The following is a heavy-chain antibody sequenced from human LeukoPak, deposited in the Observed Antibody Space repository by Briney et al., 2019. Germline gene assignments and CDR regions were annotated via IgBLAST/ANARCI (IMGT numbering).Heavy chain of an antibody. J-gene: IGHJ6*03. Sequence: SQTLSLTCAISGDSVSSNSSAWNWIRQSPSRGLEWLGRTYYRSKWYNDYAVSVKSRITINPDTSKNQFSPQLNSVTPEDTAVYYCARQPRVKTTWGYYYYMDVWGKGTTVPVSS. CDR3: ARQPRVKTTWGYYYYMDV. V-gene: IGHV6-1*01. CDR2: TYYRSKWYN. D-gene: IGHD4-17*01. CDR1: GDSVSSNSSA.